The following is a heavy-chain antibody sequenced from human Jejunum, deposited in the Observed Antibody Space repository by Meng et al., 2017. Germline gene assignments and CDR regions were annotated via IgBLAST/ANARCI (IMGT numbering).Heavy chain of an antibody. D-gene: IGHD3/OR15-3a*01. J-gene: IGHJ4*02. CDR1: GFTFRTHL. CDR3: ARDWDWVVWDY. CDR2: NKPDGRTT. Sequence: VHELETGGALFKAWCNLPLSFATPGFTFRTHLGPRVRQAPGKGLVWVSQNKPDGRTTDYADSVKGRLTISRDNAKSTLYLEMNSLRAEDAAVYYCARDWDWVVWDYWGQGTLVTASS. V-gene: IGHV3-74*01.